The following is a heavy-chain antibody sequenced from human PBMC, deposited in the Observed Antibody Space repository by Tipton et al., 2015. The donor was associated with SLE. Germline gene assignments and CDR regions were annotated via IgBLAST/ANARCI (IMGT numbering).Heavy chain of an antibody. D-gene: IGHD6-25*01. CDR3: ARIEDRIVAAGSLFDY. Sequence: SLRLSCAASGFTFSSYAMSWVRQAPGKGLEWVSATTGSGGFSNYADSVKGRFTISRDNSKDTLYLQMNSLRAEDTAVYYCARIEDRIVAAGSLFDYWGQGMLVTVSS. CDR2: TTGSGGFS. J-gene: IGHJ4*02. V-gene: IGHV3-23*01. CDR1: GFTFSSYA.